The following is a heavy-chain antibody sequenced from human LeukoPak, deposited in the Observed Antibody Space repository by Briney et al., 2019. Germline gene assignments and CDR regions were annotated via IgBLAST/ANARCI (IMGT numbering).Heavy chain of an antibody. D-gene: IGHD3-9*01. V-gene: IGHV3-21*01. CDR1: GFTFSSYS. CDR3: ARASYDILTGYLDYFDY. J-gene: IGHJ4*02. CDR2: ISSSSSYI. Sequence: GGSLRLSCAASGFTFSSYSMNWVRQAPGKGLEWVSSISSSSSYIYYADSVKGRFTISRDNAKNSLYLQMNSLRAEDTAVYYCARASYDILTGYLDYFDYWGQGTLVTVSS.